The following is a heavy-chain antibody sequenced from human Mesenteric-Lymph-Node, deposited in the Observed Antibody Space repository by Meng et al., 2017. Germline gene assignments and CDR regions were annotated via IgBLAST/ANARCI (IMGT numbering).Heavy chain of an antibody. CDR2: ISADKGNT. J-gene: IGHJ4*02. CDR3: ATQPFDSSVSSWMNLDY. V-gene: IGHV1-3*01. Sequence: RLVRFGAAVRKPEASGNLSVKASGYTFSTYHMHWMPQAPGQSLEWMAWISADKGNTKYSQKFQGRLTISRDTSASTAYMELSSLRFEDTAVYYCATQPFDSSVSSWMNLDYWGQGTLVTVSS. CDR1: GYTFSTYH. D-gene: IGHD3-22*01.